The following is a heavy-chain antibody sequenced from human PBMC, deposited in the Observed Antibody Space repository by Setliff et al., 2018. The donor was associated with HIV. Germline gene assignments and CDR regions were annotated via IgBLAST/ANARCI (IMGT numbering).Heavy chain of an antibody. J-gene: IGHJ4*02. CDR2: ISYTGST. CDR3: ARQTWEYYDTLTGYYRSPKNFDS. CDR1: GGSINRSNYY. D-gene: IGHD3-9*01. V-gene: IGHV4-39*01. Sequence: PSETLSLTCTVPGGSINRSNYYWGWIRQPPGKGLEWIWTISYTGSTYYDPSLKSLVTISLDTSKNQFFLKLSSVTAPDTAIYYCARQTWEYYDTLTGYYRSPKNFDSWGQGTLVTVSS.